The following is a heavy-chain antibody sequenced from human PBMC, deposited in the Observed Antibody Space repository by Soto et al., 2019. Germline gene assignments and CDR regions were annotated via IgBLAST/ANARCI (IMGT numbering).Heavy chain of an antibody. CDR3: AADRDSYGSYYYYGMDV. CDR1: GFTFTSSA. D-gene: IGHD5-18*01. J-gene: IGHJ6*02. V-gene: IGHV1-58*01. Sequence: VASVKVSCKASGFTFTSSAVQWVRQARGQRLEWIGWIVVGSGNTNYAQKFQERVTITRDMSTSTAYMELSSLRSEDTAVYYCAADRDSYGSYYYYGMDVWGQGTTVTSP. CDR2: IVVGSGNT.